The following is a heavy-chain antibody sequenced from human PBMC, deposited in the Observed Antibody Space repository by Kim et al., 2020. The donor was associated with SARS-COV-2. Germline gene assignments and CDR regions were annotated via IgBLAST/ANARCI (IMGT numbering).Heavy chain of an antibody. CDR1: GYTFTDYG. J-gene: IGHJ6*02. CDR2: ISVYNGDI. D-gene: IGHD2-2*02. Sequence: ASVKVSCKASGYTFTDYGISWVRQAPGQGLEWMGWISVYNGDIKYAQKFQGRVTVTTETSTSTAYMELRSLRSDYTAVYYCARDASKYCSRTSCYSGYYYYGMDVWGQGTTVTVSS. CDR3: ARDASKYCSRTSCYSGYYYYGMDV. V-gene: IGHV1-18*04.